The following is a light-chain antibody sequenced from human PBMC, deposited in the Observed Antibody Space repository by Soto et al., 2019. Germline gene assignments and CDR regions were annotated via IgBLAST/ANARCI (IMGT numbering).Light chain of an antibody. CDR3: QQYGSSPPMYT. V-gene: IGKV3-20*01. CDR2: GAS. Sequence: EIVLTQSPGTLSLSPGERATLSCRASQSVSSKYLVWYQQKPGQAPRLLIYGASSRATGIPVRFSGSGSGTDFTLTITRLRPEDFAVYYCQQYGSSPPMYTYGQGTKLEI. J-gene: IGKJ2*01. CDR1: QSVSSKY.